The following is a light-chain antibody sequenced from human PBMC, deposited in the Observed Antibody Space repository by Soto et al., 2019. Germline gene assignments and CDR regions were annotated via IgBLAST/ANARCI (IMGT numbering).Light chain of an antibody. CDR3: ASYTTTFTLV. CDR1: SSDVGAYNY. CDR2: DVS. J-gene: IGLJ2*01. V-gene: IGLV2-14*01. Sequence: QSALTQPASVSGSPGQSITISCTGTSSDVGAYNYVSWYQQHPCKVPKLMIFDVSNRPSGVSNRFSGSKSGNTASLTISGLHSEDEADYYCASYTTTFTLVFGGGTKLTVL.